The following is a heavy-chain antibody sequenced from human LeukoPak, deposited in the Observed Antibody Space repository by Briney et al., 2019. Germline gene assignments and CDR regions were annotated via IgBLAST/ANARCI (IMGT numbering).Heavy chain of an antibody. Sequence: SETLSLTCAVYGGSFSGYYWSWIRQPPGKGLEWIGEINHSGSTNYNPSLKSRVTISVDTSKNQFSLKLSSVTTADTAVYYCARQYSSSWLDAFDIWGQGIMVTVSS. V-gene: IGHV4-34*01. CDR3: ARQYSSSWLDAFDI. J-gene: IGHJ3*02. CDR2: INHSGST. D-gene: IGHD6-13*01. CDR1: GGSFSGYY.